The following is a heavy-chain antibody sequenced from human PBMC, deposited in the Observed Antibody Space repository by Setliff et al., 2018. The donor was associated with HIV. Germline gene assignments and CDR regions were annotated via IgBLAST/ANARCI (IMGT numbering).Heavy chain of an antibody. D-gene: IGHD3-3*01. CDR2: NNHGGST. CDR3: ARGSYRGSGYFVRYFDS. V-gene: IGHV4-34*01. CDR1: GGSFTTYY. J-gene: IGHJ4*02. Sequence: ETLSLTCAVYGGSFTTYYWSWIRQAPGKGLEWIGENNHGGSTNYNPSLKSRVTISVDRSKNQFFLKLTSVTAADTAVYYCARGSYRGSGYFVRYFDSWAQGMLVTVSS.